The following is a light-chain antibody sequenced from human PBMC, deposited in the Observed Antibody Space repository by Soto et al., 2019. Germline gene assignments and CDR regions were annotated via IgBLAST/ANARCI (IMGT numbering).Light chain of an antibody. J-gene: IGKJ1*01. CDR2: GAF. CDR1: PSVSARY. CDR3: QQYAVSPPT. Sequence: EIVLTQSPGTLSLSPGERATLSCRASPSVSARYVAWYQRKPGQAPRLLIYGAFNRATDIPVRYSVSGSETDVTLTITSLEPEDFAGYICQQYAVSPPTFGRGTKVEFK. V-gene: IGKV3-20*01.